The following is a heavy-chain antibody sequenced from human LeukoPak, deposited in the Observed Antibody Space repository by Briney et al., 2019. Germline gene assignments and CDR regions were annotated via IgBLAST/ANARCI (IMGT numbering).Heavy chain of an antibody. V-gene: IGHV3-30*03. Sequence: GGSLRLSCAASGFTFSSYGMHWVRQAPGKGLEWVAVISYDGSNKYYADSVKGRFTISRDNSKNTLYLQMNSLRAEDTAFYYCARGGAYCRGDCPLDAFDPWGQGTMVTVPS. CDR1: GFTFSSYG. J-gene: IGHJ3*01. CDR3: ARGGAYCRGDCPLDAFDP. CDR2: ISYDGSNK. D-gene: IGHD2-21*02.